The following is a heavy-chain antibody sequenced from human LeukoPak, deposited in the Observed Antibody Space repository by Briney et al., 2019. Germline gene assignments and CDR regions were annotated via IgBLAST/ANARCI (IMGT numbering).Heavy chain of an antibody. V-gene: IGHV3-23*01. D-gene: IGHD6-19*01. J-gene: IGHJ6*03. CDR3: ARDLRYSSGWSASGMDV. CDR2: ISGSGGST. Sequence: GGSLRLSCAASGFTFSSYGMSWVRQAPGKGLEWVSGISGSGGSTYYADSVKGRFTISRDNAKNSLYLQMNSLRAEDTAVYYCARDLRYSSGWSASGMDVWGKGTTVTISS. CDR1: GFTFSSYG.